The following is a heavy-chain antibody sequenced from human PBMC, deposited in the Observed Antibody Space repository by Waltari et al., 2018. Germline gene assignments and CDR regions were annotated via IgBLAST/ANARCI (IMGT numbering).Heavy chain of an antibody. D-gene: IGHD6-13*01. J-gene: IGHJ4*02. V-gene: IGHV3-7*04. CDR1: GFTFSSQW. CDR3: ARGGYDSSWYWRD. CDR2: IRRDGREK. Sequence: EVQLVESGGGLVQPGGSLRLPCAASGFTFSSQWMTWVRQAPGKGLEWGANIRRDGREKYQVDSVKGRFTIYRDNAKNSLYLQMESLRGEDTAVYYCARGGYDSSWYWRDWGQGTLVTVSS.